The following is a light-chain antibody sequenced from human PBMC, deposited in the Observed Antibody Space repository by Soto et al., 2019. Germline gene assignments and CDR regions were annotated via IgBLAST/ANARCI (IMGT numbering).Light chain of an antibody. Sequence: QSALTQPASVSGSPGQSITISCTGTSSDVGGYKYVSWYQQHPGRAPKLMIYDVSNRPSGIPNRFSGSKSGNTASLTISGLQAEDEADYFCNSYTSSSTHNYVFGTGTKVTVL. CDR1: SSDVGGYKY. CDR2: DVS. CDR3: NSYTSSSTHNYV. V-gene: IGLV2-14*03. J-gene: IGLJ1*01.